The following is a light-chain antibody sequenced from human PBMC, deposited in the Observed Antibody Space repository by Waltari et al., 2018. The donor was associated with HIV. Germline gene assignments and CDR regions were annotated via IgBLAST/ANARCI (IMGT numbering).Light chain of an antibody. CDR3: QQYYSPPFT. V-gene: IGKV4-1*01. CDR2: LAS. J-gene: IGKJ4*01. CDR1: QTIVYGSNTEKY. Sequence: DIVMTQSPDSLAVSLGERATIDCRSSQTIVYGSNTEKYLAWYQQKEGQPPKLLISLASTRESGVPDRFSGSGSVTDFTLTINNLQAEDVAVYFCQQYYSPPFTFGGGTKVEIK.